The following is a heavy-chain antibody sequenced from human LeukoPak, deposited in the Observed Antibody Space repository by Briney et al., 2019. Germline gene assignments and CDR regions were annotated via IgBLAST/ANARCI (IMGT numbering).Heavy chain of an antibody. V-gene: IGHV1-46*01. Sequence: ASVKVSCKASGYTFTDYYVHWVRQAPGQGLEWMGIINPSGGSTTYAQKFRGRLTMTRDMSTSTVYTELSSLRSEDTAVYYCARGSRPVYNLLTGKRYFDYWGQGTLLTVSS. CDR2: INPSGGST. D-gene: IGHD3-9*01. CDR3: ARGSRPVYNLLTGKRYFDY. CDR1: GYTFTDYY. J-gene: IGHJ4*02.